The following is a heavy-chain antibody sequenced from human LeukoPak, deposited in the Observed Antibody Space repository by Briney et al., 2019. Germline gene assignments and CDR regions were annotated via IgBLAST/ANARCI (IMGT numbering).Heavy chain of an antibody. D-gene: IGHD3-3*01. CDR1: GGSFSGYY. J-gene: IGHJ5*02. CDR3: ARGGAPYYDFWSGYPNWFDP. Sequence: SETLSLTCAVYGGSFSGYYWSWIRQPPGKGLEWIGYIYYSGSTNYNPSLKSRVTISVDTSKNQFSLKLSSVTAADTAVYYCARGGAPYYDFWSGYPNWFDPWGQGTLVTVSS. CDR2: IYYSGST. V-gene: IGHV4-59*01.